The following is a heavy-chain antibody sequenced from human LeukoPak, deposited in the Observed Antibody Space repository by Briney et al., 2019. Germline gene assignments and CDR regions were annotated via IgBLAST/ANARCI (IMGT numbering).Heavy chain of an antibody. J-gene: IGHJ4*02. CDR2: IWYDGSNK. V-gene: IGHV3-33*01. Sequence: PGGSLRLSCAASGFTFSDYVMQWVRQAPAKGRAGVAVIWYDGSNKYYADSVQGRFTISRDNSRTTLYLQMSSLSAEDTAVYYCVRELPPVVQDYFVYWGPGTLVTVSS. CDR3: VRELPPVVQDYFVY. CDR1: GFTFSDYV. D-gene: IGHD3-22*01.